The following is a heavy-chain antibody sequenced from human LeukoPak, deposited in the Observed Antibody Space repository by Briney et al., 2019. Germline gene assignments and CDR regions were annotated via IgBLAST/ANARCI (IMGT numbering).Heavy chain of an antibody. Sequence: GGSLRLSCAASGFTFSSFSMNWVRQAPGKGLEWISYITSSSSSTYYADSVKGRFTISRDSAKNTLYLQMNSLRAEDTAVYYCARGANWGSNAFDIWGQGTMVTVSS. J-gene: IGHJ3*02. D-gene: IGHD7-27*01. V-gene: IGHV3-48*04. CDR3: ARGANWGSNAFDI. CDR1: GFTFSSFS. CDR2: ITSSSSST.